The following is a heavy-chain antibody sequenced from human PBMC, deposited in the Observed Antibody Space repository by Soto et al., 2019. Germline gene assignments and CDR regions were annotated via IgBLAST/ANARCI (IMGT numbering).Heavy chain of an antibody. V-gene: IGHV3-23*01. CDR2: ISGSGGST. CDR1: GFTFSSYA. CDR3: ARDGYSYVNWSFDL. D-gene: IGHD4-4*01. Sequence: GGSLRLSCAASGFTFSSYAMSWVRQAPGKGLEWVSAISGSGGSTYYAVSVKGRFTISRDNSKNTLYLQMNSLRAEDTAVYYCARDGYSYVNWSFDLWGRGTLVTVSS. J-gene: IGHJ2*01.